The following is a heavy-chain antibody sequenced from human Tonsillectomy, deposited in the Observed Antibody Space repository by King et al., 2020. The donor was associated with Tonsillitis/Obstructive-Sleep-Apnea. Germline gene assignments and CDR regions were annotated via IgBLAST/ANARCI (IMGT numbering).Heavy chain of an antibody. D-gene: IGHD2-2*01. J-gene: IGHJ6*02. CDR2: IISNGGST. CDR1: GFTFSSYA. V-gene: IGHV3-64D*06. CDR3: VKGGDIVVVPAAHPYYYYGMDV. Sequence: VQLVESGGGLVQPGGSLRLSCSASGFTFSSYAMHWVRQAPGKGLEYVSAIISNGGSTYYEDSVKGRFTISRDTSKNTLYLQMSSLRAEDTAVYYCVKGGDIVVVPAAHPYYYYGMDVWGQGTTVTVSS.